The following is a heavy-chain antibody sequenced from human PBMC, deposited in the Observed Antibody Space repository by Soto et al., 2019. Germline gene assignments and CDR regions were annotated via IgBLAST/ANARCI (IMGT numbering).Heavy chain of an antibody. V-gene: IGHV3-23*01. CDR3: AKGLYSGDYLGDYYYYYMDV. Sequence: GGSLRLSCAASGFTFSSYAMSWVRQAPGKGLEWVSAISGSGGSTYNADSVKGRFTISRDNSKNTLYLQMNSLRAEDTAVYYCAKGLYSGDYLGDYYYYYMDVWGKGTTVTVSS. D-gene: IGHD4-17*01. CDR2: ISGSGGST. J-gene: IGHJ6*03. CDR1: GFTFSSYA.